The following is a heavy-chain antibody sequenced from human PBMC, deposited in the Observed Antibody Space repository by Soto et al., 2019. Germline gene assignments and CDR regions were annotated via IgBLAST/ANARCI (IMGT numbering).Heavy chain of an antibody. CDR3: ARLCSGGSCSGYYGMDV. CDR1: GYSFTSYW. Sequence: PGESLKISCKGSGYSFTSYWIGWVRQMPGNGLEWMGIIYPGDSDTSYSPSFQGQVTISADKSISTAYLQWSSLKASDTAMYYCARLCSGGSCSGYYGMDVWGQGTTVTVSS. D-gene: IGHD2-15*01. CDR2: IYPGDSDT. J-gene: IGHJ6*02. V-gene: IGHV5-51*01.